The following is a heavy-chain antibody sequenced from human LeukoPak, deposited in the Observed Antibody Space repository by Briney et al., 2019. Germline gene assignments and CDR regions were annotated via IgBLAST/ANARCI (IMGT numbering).Heavy chain of an antibody. CDR3: TRHPQLYCGGDCNYFDY. J-gene: IGHJ4*02. V-gene: IGHV3-73*01. Sequence: GGSLRLSCAASGFTFSGSAMHWVRQVSGKGLEWVGRIRSKANSYATAYAASVKGRFTISRDDSKNTAYLQMNSLKTEDTAVYYCTRHPQLYCGGDCNYFDYWGQGTLVTVSS. CDR2: IRSKANSYAT. CDR1: GFTFSGSA. D-gene: IGHD2-21*02.